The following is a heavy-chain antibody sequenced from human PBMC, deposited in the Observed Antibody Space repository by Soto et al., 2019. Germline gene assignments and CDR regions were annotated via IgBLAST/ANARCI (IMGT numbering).Heavy chain of an antibody. J-gene: IGHJ4*02. Sequence: QVQLVQSGAEVKMPGSSVKVSCKASGGTFSSYPISWVRQAPGQGLEWMGGTNGNLGTGNYAQKFRGRLTITTDISTTTAYMELSSLISEDTAVYYCARRDSHGYFRYFDNWGQGTLVTVSS. CDR1: GGTFSSYP. CDR2: TNGNLGTG. V-gene: IGHV1-69*06. CDR3: ARRDSHGYFRYFDN. D-gene: IGHD4-17*01.